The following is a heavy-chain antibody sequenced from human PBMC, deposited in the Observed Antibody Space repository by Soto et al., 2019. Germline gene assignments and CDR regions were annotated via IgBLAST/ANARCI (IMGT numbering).Heavy chain of an antibody. CDR3: ASGSRGTYYYDSSGPTDY. V-gene: IGHV4-31*03. J-gene: IGHJ4*02. CDR2: IYYSGST. D-gene: IGHD3-22*01. CDR1: GGSISSGGYY. Sequence: QVQLQESGPGLVKPSQTLSLTCTVSGGSISSGGYYWSWIRQHPGKGLEWIGYIYYSGSTYYNPSLQSRVTISVDTSKNQFSLKLSSVTAADTAVYYCASGSRGTYYYDSSGPTDYWGQGTLVTVSS.